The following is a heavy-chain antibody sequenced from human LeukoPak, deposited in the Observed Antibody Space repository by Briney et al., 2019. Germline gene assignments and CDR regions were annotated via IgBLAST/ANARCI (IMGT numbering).Heavy chain of an antibody. D-gene: IGHD3-3*02. V-gene: IGHV1-2*02. CDR1: GYTFTGYY. CDR2: IKPNSGDT. CDR3: VTGRTIFYYYMDV. J-gene: IGHJ6*03. Sequence: ASVKVSCKASGYTFTGYYMHWVRQAPGQGLEWMGWIKPNSGDTKYAQKFQGRVTMTRDTSISTVYMELSRLRFDDTAVYYCVTGRTIFYYYMDVWGKGTTVTIS.